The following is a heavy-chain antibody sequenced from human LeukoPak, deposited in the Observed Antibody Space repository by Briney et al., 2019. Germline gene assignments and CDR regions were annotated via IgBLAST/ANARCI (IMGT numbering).Heavy chain of an antibody. V-gene: IGHV3-48*01. D-gene: IGHD5-12*01. Sequence: PGGSLRLSCAASGFTFNRYSMNWVRQAPGKGLEWVSYISSSSNTMYADSVKGRFTISRDNSKNTLYLQMNNLRAEDTAVYYCAKAETWTWGQGTLVTVSS. CDR2: ISSSSNTM. J-gene: IGHJ5*02. CDR3: AKAETWT. CDR1: GFTFNRYS.